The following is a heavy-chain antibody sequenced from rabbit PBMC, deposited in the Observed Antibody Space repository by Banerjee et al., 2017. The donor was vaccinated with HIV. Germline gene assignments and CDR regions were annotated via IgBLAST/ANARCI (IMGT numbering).Heavy chain of an antibody. CDR1: GFSFSSTYY. CDR3: ARGADYAGYGYAL. CDR2: IYTTISGAT. D-gene: IGHD6-1*01. Sequence: QEQLVESGGGLVKPGGSLTLTCTASGFSFSSTYYMCWVRQAPGKGLEWIGCIYTTISGATHYASWAKGRFTISKTSSTTVTLQMTSLTAADTATYFCARGADYAGYGYALWGQGTLVTVS. J-gene: IGHJ4*01. V-gene: IGHV1S45*01.